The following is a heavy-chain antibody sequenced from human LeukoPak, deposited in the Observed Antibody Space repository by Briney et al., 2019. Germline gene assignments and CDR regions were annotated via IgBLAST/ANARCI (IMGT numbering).Heavy chain of an antibody. CDR1: GGSISSYY. Sequence: SETLSLTCTVSGGSISSYYWSWIRQPPGKGLEWIGYIYYSGSTNYNPSLKSRVTISVDTSKNQFSLKLSSVTAADTAVYYCARAIVGATNYYYYMDVWGKGTTVTVSS. J-gene: IGHJ6*03. CDR3: ARAIVGATNYYYYMDV. V-gene: IGHV4-59*01. D-gene: IGHD1-26*01. CDR2: IYYSGST.